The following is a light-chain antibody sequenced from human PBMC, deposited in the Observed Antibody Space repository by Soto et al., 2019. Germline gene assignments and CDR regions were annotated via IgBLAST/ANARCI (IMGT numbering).Light chain of an antibody. J-gene: IGLJ2*01. CDR2: GNN. Sequence: QSVVTQPPSVSGAPGQRVTISCTGSSSNIGAGYDEHWYQQFPGTAPKLLIYGNNNRPSGVTDRFSGSKSGTSASLDITGLQAEDEADYYCQSFDTRLKSVVFGGGTKLTV. V-gene: IGLV1-40*01. CDR3: QSFDTRLKSVV. CDR1: SSNIGAGYD.